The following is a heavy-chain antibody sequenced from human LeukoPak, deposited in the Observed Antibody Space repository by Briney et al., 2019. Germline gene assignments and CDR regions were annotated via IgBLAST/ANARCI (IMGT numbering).Heavy chain of an antibody. Sequence: GGSLRLSCAAFGFTFSSYAMSWVRQAPGKGLEWVSAISGSGGSTYYADSVKGRFTISRDNSKNTLYLQMNSLRAEDTAVYYCAKGTDSGSYHFDYWGQGTLVTVSS. CDR3: AKGTDSGSYHFDY. V-gene: IGHV3-23*01. D-gene: IGHD1-26*01. CDR1: GFTFSSYA. CDR2: ISGSGGST. J-gene: IGHJ4*02.